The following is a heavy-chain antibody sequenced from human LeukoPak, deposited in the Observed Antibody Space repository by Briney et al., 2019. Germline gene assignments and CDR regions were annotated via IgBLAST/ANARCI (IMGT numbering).Heavy chain of an antibody. CDR3: SRGSGWLSVY. CDR1: GSTFGDYL. CDR2: ISGGTT. J-gene: IGHJ4*02. D-gene: IGHD6-19*01. V-gene: IGHV3-49*03. Sequence: GGSLRLSCTASGSTFGDYLMSWFRQAPGKGLEWIGFISGGTTEYAASVKGRFTISRDDSTSIAYLQMNSLTTEDTAVYYCSRGSGWLSVYWGQGTLVTVSS.